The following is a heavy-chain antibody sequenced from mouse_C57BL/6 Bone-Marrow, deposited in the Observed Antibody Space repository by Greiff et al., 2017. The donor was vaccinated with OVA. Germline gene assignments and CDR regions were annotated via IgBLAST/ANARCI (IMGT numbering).Heavy chain of an antibody. J-gene: IGHJ4*01. D-gene: IGHD2-3*01. V-gene: IGHV5-17*01. CDR2: ISSGSSTI. CDR3: ARRGLRFYDGYPYYAMDY. Sequence: EVKLVESGGGLVKPGGSLKLSCAASGFTFSDYGMHWVRQAPETGLEWVAYISSGSSTIYYADTVKGRFTISRDNAKNTLFLQMTSLRTEDTAMYYCARRGLRFYDGYPYYAMDYWGQGTSVTVSS. CDR1: GFTFSDYG.